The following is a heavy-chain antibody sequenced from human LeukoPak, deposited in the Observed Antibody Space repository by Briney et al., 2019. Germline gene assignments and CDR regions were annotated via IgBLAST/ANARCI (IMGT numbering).Heavy chain of an antibody. V-gene: IGHV4-34*01. D-gene: IGHD3-3*01. Sequence: SETLSLTCAVYGGSFSGYYWSWIRQPPGKGLEWIGEINHSGSTNYNPSLKSRVTISVDTSKNQFSLKLSSVTAADTAVYYCARGDIEWPSLYYFDYWGQGTLVTVSS. CDR1: GGSFSGYY. CDR3: ARGDIEWPSLYYFDY. J-gene: IGHJ4*02. CDR2: INHSGST.